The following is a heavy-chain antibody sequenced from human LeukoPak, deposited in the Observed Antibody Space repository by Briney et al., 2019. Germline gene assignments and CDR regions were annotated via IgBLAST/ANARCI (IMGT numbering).Heavy chain of an antibody. D-gene: IGHD3-9*01. J-gene: IGHJ5*02. CDR2: ISFGGADT. CDR1: GFTFSRYA. CDR3: AKDIRSIFNWFDP. Sequence: GGSLRLSCAASGFTFSRYAMSWVRQAPGKGLEWISAISFGGADTYYADSVKGRFTISRDNPKNTLYLQMNSLRAEDTAVYYCAKDIRSIFNWFDPWGQGTLVTVSS. V-gene: IGHV3-23*01.